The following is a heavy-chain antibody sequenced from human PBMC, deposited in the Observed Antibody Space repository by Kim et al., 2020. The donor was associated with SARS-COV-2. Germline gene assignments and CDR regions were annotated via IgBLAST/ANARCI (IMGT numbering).Heavy chain of an antibody. D-gene: IGHD1-7*01. CDR3: ARHIRNYSMDV. CDR1: GGSINSRVHY. CDR2: IYYGGT. Sequence: SETLSLTCSVSGGSINSRVHYWGWIRQSPGKGLEWIGSIYYGGTYYNPSLKSRLTISKDTSKNQFSLNLSSVTAADTAVYYCARHIRNYSMDVWGQGTTVIVSS. V-gene: IGHV4-39*01. J-gene: IGHJ6*02.